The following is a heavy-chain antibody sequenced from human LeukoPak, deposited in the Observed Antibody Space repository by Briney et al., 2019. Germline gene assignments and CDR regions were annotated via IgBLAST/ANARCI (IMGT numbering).Heavy chain of an antibody. V-gene: IGHV3-21*04. CDR1: GFTFSSYS. CDR2: ISSGGSFI. J-gene: IGHJ6*02. Sequence: GGSLRLSCAASGFTFSSYSMNWVRQAPGKGLEWVSSISSGGSFIYYADSVKGRFTISRDNAKNSLYLQMSNLRAEDTAVYFCARGGGLDVWGQGATVTVSS. CDR3: ARGGGLDV. D-gene: IGHD3-16*01.